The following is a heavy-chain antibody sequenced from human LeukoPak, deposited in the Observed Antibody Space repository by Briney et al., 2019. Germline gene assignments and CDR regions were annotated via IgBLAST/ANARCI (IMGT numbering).Heavy chain of an antibody. CDR2: ISYDGSNK. J-gene: IGHJ6*03. D-gene: IGHD3-9*01. Sequence: GGSLRLSCAASGFTFSSYGMHWVRQAPGKGLEWVAVISYDGSNKYYADSVKGRFTISRDNSKNTLYLQMNSLRAEDTAVYYCAKGILRYDYYYYMDVWGKGTTVTVSS. CDR3: AKGILRYDYYYYMDV. V-gene: IGHV3-30*18. CDR1: GFTFSSYG.